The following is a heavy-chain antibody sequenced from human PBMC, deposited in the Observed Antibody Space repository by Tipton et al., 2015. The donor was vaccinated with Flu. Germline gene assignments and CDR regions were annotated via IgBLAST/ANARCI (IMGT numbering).Heavy chain of an antibody. D-gene: IGHD3-10*01. CDR2: ISHSGRT. V-gene: IGHV4-38-2*01. J-gene: IGHJ4*02. Sequence: TLSLTCAVSDYSISSGYYWGWIRQPPGKGLEWIGCISHSGRTYYNPSLKSRVTISVDTAKNQFSQRLSSVTAADTAVYYCARSTYYYGSGSSDYWSQGTLVTVSS. CDR3: ARSTYYYGSGSSDY. CDR1: DYSISSGYY.